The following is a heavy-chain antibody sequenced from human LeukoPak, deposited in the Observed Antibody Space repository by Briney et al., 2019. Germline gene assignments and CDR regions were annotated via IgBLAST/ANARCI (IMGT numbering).Heavy chain of an antibody. Sequence: ASVTVSCKASGGTFSSYAISWVRQAPGQGLEWMGGIIPIFGTANYAQKFQGRVTITTDESTSTAYMELSSLRSEDTAVYYCARGRRYGGDDAFDIWGQGTMVTVSS. J-gene: IGHJ3*02. CDR2: IIPIFGTA. CDR3: ARGRRYGGDDAFDI. CDR1: GGTFSSYA. D-gene: IGHD3-16*01. V-gene: IGHV1-69*05.